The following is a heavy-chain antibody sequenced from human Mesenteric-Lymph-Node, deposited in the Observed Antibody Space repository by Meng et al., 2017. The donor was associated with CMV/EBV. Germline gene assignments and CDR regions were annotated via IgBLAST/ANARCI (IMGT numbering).Heavy chain of an antibody. CDR2: MKPNSGYT. J-gene: IGHJ5*02. V-gene: IGHV1-8*03. Sequence: ASVKVSCKASGYTFTSYDVNWVRQAAGQGLEWMGWMKPNSGYTGYAQKFQGRVTLTRNTSIGTAYMELSSLRSEDTAVYYCARVPTRDYDFWSGIDPWGQGTLVTVSS. CDR1: GYTFTSYD. D-gene: IGHD3-3*01. CDR3: ARVPTRDYDFWSGIDP.